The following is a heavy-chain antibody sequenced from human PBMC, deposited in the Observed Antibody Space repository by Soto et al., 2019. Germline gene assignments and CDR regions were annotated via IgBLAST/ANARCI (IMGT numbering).Heavy chain of an antibody. Sequence: QVQLQESGPGLVKPSQTLSLTCTVSGGSISSGGYYWSWIRQHPGKGLEWIGYIYYSGSTYYNPSLKSRVPRSVDPSKNPFSLKLSSVTAADTAVYYCARSGYSYGPNPLLYWGQGTLVTVSS. CDR3: ARSGYSYGPNPLLY. CDR1: GGSISSGGYY. CDR2: IYYSGST. J-gene: IGHJ4*02. V-gene: IGHV4-31*03. D-gene: IGHD5-18*01.